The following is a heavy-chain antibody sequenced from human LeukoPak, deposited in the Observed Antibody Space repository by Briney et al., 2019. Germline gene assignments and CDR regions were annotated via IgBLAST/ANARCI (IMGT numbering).Heavy chain of an antibody. CDR1: GGSFSGYY. Sequence: PSETLSLTCAVYGGSFSGYYWSWIRQPPGKGLEWIGEINHSESTNYNPSLKSRVTISVDTSKNQFSLKLSSVTAADTAVYYCARGMASLLWWSYYFDYWGQGTLVTVSS. D-gene: IGHD2-21*01. CDR2: INHSEST. CDR3: ARGMASLLWWSYYFDY. V-gene: IGHV4-34*01. J-gene: IGHJ4*02.